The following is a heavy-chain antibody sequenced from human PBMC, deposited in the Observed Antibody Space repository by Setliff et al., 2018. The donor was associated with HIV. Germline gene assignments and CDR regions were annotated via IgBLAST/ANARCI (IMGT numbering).Heavy chain of an antibody. Sequence: SETLSLTCTVSGGSISSTSYYWGWIRQPPGTGLEWIGSISSSGNTYYNPSLKGRVTTSVDTPKNQFSLKLNSVTAADTAVYYCARRKRYFVPFDYWGQGTLVTVSS. V-gene: IGHV4-39*01. D-gene: IGHD3-9*01. CDR2: ISSSGNT. CDR1: GGSISSTSYY. CDR3: ARRKRYFVPFDY. J-gene: IGHJ4*02.